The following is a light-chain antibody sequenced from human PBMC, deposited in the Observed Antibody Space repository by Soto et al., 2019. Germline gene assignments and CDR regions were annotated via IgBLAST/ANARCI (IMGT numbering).Light chain of an antibody. CDR3: QQYGSSPET. J-gene: IGKJ1*01. Sequence: ELVLTQSPGTLSLSPGERATLSCRASQSVSSSYLAWYRQKPGQAPRLLIYGASSRATGIPDRFSGSGSGTDFTLTISRLEPEDFAVYYCQQYGSSPETFGQGTKVDIK. CDR1: QSVSSSY. CDR2: GAS. V-gene: IGKV3-20*01.